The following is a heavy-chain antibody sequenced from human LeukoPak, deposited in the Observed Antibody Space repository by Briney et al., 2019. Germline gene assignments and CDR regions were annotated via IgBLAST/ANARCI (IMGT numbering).Heavy chain of an antibody. CDR3: ARMYYYGSGSYYIGAPHYYYYYMDV. Sequence: ASVKVSCKASGYTFTSYDINWVRRATGQGLEWMGWMNPNSGNTGYAQKFQGRVTITRNTSISTAYMELSSLRSEDTAVYYCARMYYYGSGSYYIGAPHYYYYYMDVWGKGTTVTVSS. V-gene: IGHV1-8*03. CDR2: MNPNSGNT. CDR1: GYTFTSYD. J-gene: IGHJ6*03. D-gene: IGHD3-10*01.